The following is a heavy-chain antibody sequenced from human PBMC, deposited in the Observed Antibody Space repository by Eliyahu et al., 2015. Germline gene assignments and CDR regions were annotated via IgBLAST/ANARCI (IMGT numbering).Heavy chain of an antibody. CDR1: GDSVSSNXAA. D-gene: IGHD6-19*01. CDR3: ARDSKVEAVAGFXYFDL. CDR2: TYYRSKWYN. V-gene: IGHV6-1*01. J-gene: IGHJ2*01. Sequence: QVQLQQSGPGLVKPSQTLSLTCAISGDSVSSNXAAWNWIRQSPSRGLEWLGRTYYRSKWYNDYAVSVKSRITINPDTSKNQFSLQLNSVTPEDTAVYYCARDSKVEAVAGFXYFDLWGRGTLVTVSS.